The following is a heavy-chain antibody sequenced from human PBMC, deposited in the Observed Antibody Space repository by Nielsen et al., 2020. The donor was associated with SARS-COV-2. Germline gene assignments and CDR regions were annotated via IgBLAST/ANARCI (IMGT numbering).Heavy chain of an antibody. CDR3: ARDYGITFGGVINPWYFDL. D-gene: IGHD3-16*02. Sequence: GESLKISCAASGFTFSSYSMNWIRQAPGKGLEWVSYISSSGSTIYYADSVKGRFTISRDNAKNSLYLQMNSLRAEDTAVYYCARDYGITFGGVINPWYFDLWGRGTLVTVSS. CDR2: ISSSGSTI. V-gene: IGHV3-48*04. J-gene: IGHJ2*01. CDR1: GFTFSSYS.